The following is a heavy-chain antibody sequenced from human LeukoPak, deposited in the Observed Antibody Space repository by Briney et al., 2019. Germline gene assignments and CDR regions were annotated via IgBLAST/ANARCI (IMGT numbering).Heavy chain of an antibody. CDR3: AHGMGGYCSGGSCNDAFDI. CDR1: GCTFSSYA. J-gene: IGHJ3*02. Sequence: GGSLRLSCAASGCTFSSYAMSWVRQAPGKGLEWVSAISGSGGSTYYADSVKGRFTISRDNSKNTLYLQMNSLRAEDTAVYYCAHGMGGYCSGGSCNDAFDIWGQGTMVTVSS. D-gene: IGHD2-15*01. V-gene: IGHV3-23*01. CDR2: ISGSGGST.